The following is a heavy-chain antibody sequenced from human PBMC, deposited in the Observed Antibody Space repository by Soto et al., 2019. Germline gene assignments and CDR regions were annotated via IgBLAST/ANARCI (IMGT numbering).Heavy chain of an antibody. D-gene: IGHD2-8*02. CDR3: ARELAVYAIGYYYYGMDV. CDR2: IYHSGST. Sequence: SETLSLTCAVSGGSISSSNWWSWVRQPPGKGLEWIGEIYHSGSTNYNPSLKGRVTISVDKSKNQFSLKLSSVTAADTAVYYCARELAVYAIGYYYYGMDVWGQGTTVTVSS. J-gene: IGHJ6*02. V-gene: IGHV4-4*02. CDR1: GGSISSSNW.